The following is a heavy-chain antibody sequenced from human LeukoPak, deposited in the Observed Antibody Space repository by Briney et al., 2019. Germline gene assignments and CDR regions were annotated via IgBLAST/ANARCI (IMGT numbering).Heavy chain of an antibody. J-gene: IGHJ4*02. CDR2: ISYTGNT. Sequence: SETLSLPCAVSGVFINSNTYSWGWIRPPPGGGLEWIGTISYTGNTYYNSSLKSRLTISVDTSKTQFSLKLTSVTAADTAVYYCARHFGYDDTSDYQGVPDHWGQGSLVTVSS. CDR3: ARHFGYDDTSDYQGVPDH. CDR1: GVFINSNTYS. V-gene: IGHV4-39*01. D-gene: IGHD3-22*01.